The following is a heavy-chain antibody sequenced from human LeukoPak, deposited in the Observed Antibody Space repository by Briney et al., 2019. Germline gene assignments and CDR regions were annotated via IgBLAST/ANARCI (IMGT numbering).Heavy chain of an antibody. V-gene: IGHV3-7*01. D-gene: IGHD2-2*01. Sequence: LPGRSLRLSCAASGFTFSSFWMTWVRQAPGKGLQWVATIKQDGSEKLYVDSVEGRFTISRDNAQNSLYLQMDSLRVEDTAVYYCARAPGAAAIDYWGQGTQVTVSA. CDR1: GFTFSSFW. CDR2: IKQDGSEK. CDR3: ARAPGAAAIDY. J-gene: IGHJ4*02.